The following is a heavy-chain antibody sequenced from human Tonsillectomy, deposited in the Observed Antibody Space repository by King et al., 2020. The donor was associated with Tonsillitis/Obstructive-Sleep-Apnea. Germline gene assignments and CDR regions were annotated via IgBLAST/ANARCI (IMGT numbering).Heavy chain of an antibody. Sequence: VQLQESGPGLVKPSQTLSLTCTVSGGSISSGGYYWSWIRQHPGKGLEWIGXIYYSGSTYYNPSLKSRVTISVXTSKNQFSLKLSSVTAADTAVYYCARVYPTFYYYYGMDVWGQGTTVTVSS. V-gene: IGHV4-31*03. D-gene: IGHD1-14*01. CDR2: IYYSGST. CDR3: ARVYPTFYYYYGMDV. CDR1: GGSISSGGYY. J-gene: IGHJ6*02.